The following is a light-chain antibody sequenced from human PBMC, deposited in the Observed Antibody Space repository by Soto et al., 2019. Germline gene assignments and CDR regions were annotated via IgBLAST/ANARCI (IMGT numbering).Light chain of an antibody. Sequence: QSVLTQPASVSGSPGQSITISCTGTSSDVGGYNYVSWYQQHPGKAPKLMIYEVSNRPSGVSNRFSGSKSGNTASLTISGLHAEDEADYYCSSYTSSSTPWVFGGGTKLTVL. CDR1: SSDVGGYNY. CDR2: EVS. CDR3: SSYTSSSTPWV. V-gene: IGLV2-14*01. J-gene: IGLJ3*02.